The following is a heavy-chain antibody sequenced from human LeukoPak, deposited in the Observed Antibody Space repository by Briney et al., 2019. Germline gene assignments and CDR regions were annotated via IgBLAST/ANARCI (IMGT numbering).Heavy chain of an antibody. CDR3: ARHFSYGPASYPLDS. V-gene: IGHV4-59*08. CDR1: GDSITDYY. Sequence: SETLSLTCTVSGDSITDYYWSWVRQSPMKRLEWIAYIRSTGATNYSPSLRSRVAISMDTSKNQFSLKLTSVTAADTAVYFCARHFSYGPASYPLDSWGQGILVTVSS. J-gene: IGHJ5*01. D-gene: IGHD3-10*01. CDR2: IRSTGAT.